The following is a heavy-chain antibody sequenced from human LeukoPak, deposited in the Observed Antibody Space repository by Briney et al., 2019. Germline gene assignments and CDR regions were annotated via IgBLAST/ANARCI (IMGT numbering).Heavy chain of an antibody. D-gene: IGHD2-2*02. V-gene: IGHV1-2*02. CDR1: GYTFTGYY. J-gene: IGHJ4*02. Sequence: ASVKVSCKASGYTFTGYYLHWVRQAPGQGLEWMGWINPNSGGTNYAQKFQGRVTMTRDTSISTAYMELSRLRSDDTAVYYCAREEAYCTSSSCHIDYWGQGTPVTVSS. CDR2: INPNSGGT. CDR3: AREEAYCTSSSCHIDY.